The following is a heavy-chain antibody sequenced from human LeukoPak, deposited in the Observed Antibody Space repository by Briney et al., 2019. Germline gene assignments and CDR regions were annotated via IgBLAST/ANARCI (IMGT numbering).Heavy chain of an antibody. CDR2: INPTGGGT. CDR1: GYTFVNYY. J-gene: IGHJ4*02. D-gene: IGHD6-13*01. V-gene: IGHV1-46*01. Sequence: GASVKVSCKASGYTFVNYYIHWVRQAPGQGLEWMGIINPTGGGTNYTQKFQGRVILTRDTSTSTVYMELSGLLSEDTAVYFCARGLAAGDYWGQGTLVTVSS. CDR3: ARGLAAGDY.